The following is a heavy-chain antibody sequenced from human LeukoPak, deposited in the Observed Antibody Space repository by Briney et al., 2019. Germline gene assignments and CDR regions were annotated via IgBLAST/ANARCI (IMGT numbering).Heavy chain of an antibody. V-gene: IGHV3-23*01. D-gene: IGHD5-12*01. CDR1: GFTFSNYG. CDR2: ISGSGAST. J-gene: IGHJ3*02. Sequence: PGGSLRLSCAASGFTFSNYGMSWVRQAPGKGLEWVSGISGSGASTYDADSVKGRFTISRDNAKDSLYLQMNSLRAEDMALYYCAKGRVDKWQRWRDHAFDIWGQGTMVTVSS. CDR3: AKGRVDKWQRWRDHAFDI.